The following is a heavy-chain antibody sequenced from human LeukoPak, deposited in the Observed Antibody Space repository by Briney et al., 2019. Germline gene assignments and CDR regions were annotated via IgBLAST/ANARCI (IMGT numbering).Heavy chain of an antibody. D-gene: IGHD2-2*02. J-gene: IGHJ5*02. V-gene: IGHV5-51*01. CDR2: IYPGDSDI. CDR1: GYSFPNYW. CDR3: ARGPYAYTSSATLGSYNWFDP. Sequence: GESLKISCKGSGYSFPNYWIGWVRQMPGKGLEWMGIIYPGDSDIRYSPSFQDQVTISVDKSISTAYLQWSSLKASDTAMYYCARGPYAYTSSATLGSYNWFDPWGQGSLVTVSS.